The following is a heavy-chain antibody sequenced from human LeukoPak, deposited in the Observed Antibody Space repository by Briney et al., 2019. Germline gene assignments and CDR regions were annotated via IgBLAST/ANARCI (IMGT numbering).Heavy chain of an antibody. J-gene: IGHJ4*02. CDR3: ASPVEYSSSSNFDY. CDR1: GGSISSYY. V-gene: IGHV4-59*08. D-gene: IGHD6-6*01. CDR2: IYYSGST. Sequence: SETLSLTCTVSGGSISSYYWSWIRQPPGKGLEWIGYIYYSGSTNYNPSLKSRVTISVDTSKNQFSLKLSSVTAADTAVYYCASPVEYSSSSNFDYWGQGTLVTVSS.